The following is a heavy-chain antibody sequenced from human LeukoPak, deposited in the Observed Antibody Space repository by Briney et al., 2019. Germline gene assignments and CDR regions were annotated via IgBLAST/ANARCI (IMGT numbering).Heavy chain of an antibody. Sequence: PGGSLRLSCAAAGFTFGSYEMNWARHAPREGLGRVSYISSSGSTIYYADSVKGRFTISRDNAKNSLYLQMNSLRAEDTAVYYCARGITSGPRRYDVRNFDYWGQGTPVTVSS. CDR2: ISSSGSTI. J-gene: IGHJ4*02. D-gene: IGHD3-3*01. CDR3: ARGITSGPRRYDVRNFDY. CDR1: GFTFGSYE. V-gene: IGHV3-48*03.